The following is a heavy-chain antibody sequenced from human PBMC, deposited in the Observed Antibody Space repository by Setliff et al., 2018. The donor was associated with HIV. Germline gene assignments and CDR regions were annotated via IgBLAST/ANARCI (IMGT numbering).Heavy chain of an antibody. Sequence: GASVKVSCKVSGYTLTELSRHWVRQAPGKGLEWMGGFDPEDGETIYAQKFQGRVTMTGVISTDTAYMELRRLRSEDTAVYYCTSRSDYVWGGYRHAFDIWGQGTMVTVSS. CDR3: TSRSDYVWGGYRHAFDI. D-gene: IGHD3-16*02. J-gene: IGHJ3*02. V-gene: IGHV1-24*01. CDR1: GYTLTELS. CDR2: FDPEDGET.